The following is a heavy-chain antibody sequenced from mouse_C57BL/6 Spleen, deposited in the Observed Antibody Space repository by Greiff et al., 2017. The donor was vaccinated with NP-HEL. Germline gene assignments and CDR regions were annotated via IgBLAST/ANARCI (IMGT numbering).Heavy chain of an antibody. J-gene: IGHJ1*03. CDR3: ARPSYYGSSYNWYFDV. CDR2: ISSGSSTI. Sequence: DVQLVESGGGLVKPGGSLKLSCAASGFTFSDYGMHWVRQAPEKGLEWVAYISSGSSTIYYADTVKGRFTISRDNAKNTLFLQMTSLRSEDTAMYYCARPSYYGSSYNWYFDVWGTGTTVTVSS. CDR1: GFTFSDYG. D-gene: IGHD1-1*01. V-gene: IGHV5-17*01.